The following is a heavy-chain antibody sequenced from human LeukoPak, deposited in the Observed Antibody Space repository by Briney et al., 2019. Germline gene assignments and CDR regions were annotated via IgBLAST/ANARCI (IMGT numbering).Heavy chain of an antibody. CDR1: GFAFSAYW. V-gene: IGHV3-23*01. Sequence: PGGSLRLSCAASGFAFSAYWMHWVRQAPGKGLEWVSAISGSGGSTYYADSVKGRFTISRDNSKNTLYLQMNSLRAEDTAVYYCAKGIMVRGGVGYWSQGTLVTVSP. J-gene: IGHJ4*02. CDR2: ISGSGGST. D-gene: IGHD3-10*01. CDR3: AKGIMVRGGVGY.